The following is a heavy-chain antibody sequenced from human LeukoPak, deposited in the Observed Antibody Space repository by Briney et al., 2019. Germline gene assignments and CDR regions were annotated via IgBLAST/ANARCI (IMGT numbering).Heavy chain of an antibody. CDR3: ATGLPKAVFGVVIEH. Sequence: ASVKVSCKASGYPFTSYNVNWVRQASGQGLEWMGWMNTNSGNTGYSQNFPGRVTMTRDTSISTAYMELSSLMAEDTAVYYCATGLPKAVFGVVIEHWGQGTLVTVSS. J-gene: IGHJ1*01. CDR2: MNTNSGNT. V-gene: IGHV1-8*01. CDR1: GYPFTSYN. D-gene: IGHD3-3*01.